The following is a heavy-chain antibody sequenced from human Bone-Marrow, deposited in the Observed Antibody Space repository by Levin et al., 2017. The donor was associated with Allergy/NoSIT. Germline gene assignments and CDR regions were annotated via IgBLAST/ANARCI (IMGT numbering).Heavy chain of an antibody. Sequence: SQTLSLTCTVSGGSISSSSYYWGWIRQPPGKGLEWIGSIYYSGSTYYNPSLKSRVTISVDTSKNQFSLKLSSVTAADTAVYYCARYNWKHCDAFDIWGQGTMVTVSS. CDR3: ARYNWKHCDAFDI. D-gene: IGHD1-20*01. CDR2: IYYSGST. V-gene: IGHV4-39*01. CDR1: GGSISSSSYY. J-gene: IGHJ3*02.